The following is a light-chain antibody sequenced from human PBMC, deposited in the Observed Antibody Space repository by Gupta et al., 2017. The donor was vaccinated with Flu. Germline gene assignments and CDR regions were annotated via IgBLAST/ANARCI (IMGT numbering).Light chain of an antibody. CDR2: AAS. CDR1: QGTSSY. CDR3: QQLNSYPLT. J-gene: IGKJ4*01. V-gene: IGKV1-9*01. Sequence: DIQLTQSPSFLSASVGDRVTITCRASQGTSSYLAWYQQKPGKAPKLLIYAASTLQSGVPSRFSGSGSGTEFTLTISSRQPEDLATYYCQQLNSYPLTFGGGTKVEIK.